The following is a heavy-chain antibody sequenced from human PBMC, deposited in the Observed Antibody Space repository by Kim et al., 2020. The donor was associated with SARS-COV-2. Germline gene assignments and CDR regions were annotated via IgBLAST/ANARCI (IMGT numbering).Heavy chain of an antibody. D-gene: IGHD3-3*01. Sequence: KSRVTISVDTSKNQFSLKLSSVTAADTAVYYCARGNGDFWSGYWHDAFDIWGQGTMVTISS. V-gene: IGHV4-59*09. J-gene: IGHJ3*02. CDR3: ARGNGDFWSGYWHDAFDI.